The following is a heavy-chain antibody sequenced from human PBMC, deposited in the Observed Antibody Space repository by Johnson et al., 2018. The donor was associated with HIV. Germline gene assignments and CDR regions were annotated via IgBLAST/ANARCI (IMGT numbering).Heavy chain of an antibody. CDR2: INWNGGRT. J-gene: IGHJ3*02. D-gene: IGHD6-6*01. V-gene: IGHV3-20*04. CDR3: AREKGSSPRDAFDI. Sequence: VQLVESGGGLVKPGGSLRLSCEGFGFMFEDYGLNWVRQGPGKGLEWVSGINWNGGRTGSADCVKGRFTISRDNAKNSLHLQMNSLRAEDTAVYYCAREKGSSPRDAFDIWGQGTMVTVSS. CDR1: GFMFEDYG.